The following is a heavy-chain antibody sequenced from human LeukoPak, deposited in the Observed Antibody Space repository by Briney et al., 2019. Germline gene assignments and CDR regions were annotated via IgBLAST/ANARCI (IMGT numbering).Heavy chain of an antibody. CDR3: ARGDANVDIVATITRGPYYFDY. V-gene: IGHV4-34*01. Sequence: KPSETLSLTCAVYGGSFSGYYWSWIRQPPGKALEWIGEINHSGSTNYNPSLKSRVTISVDTSKNQFSLRLSSVTAADTAVYYCARGDANVDIVATITRGPYYFDYWGQGTLVTVSS. CDR2: INHSGST. D-gene: IGHD5-12*01. CDR1: GGSFSGYY. J-gene: IGHJ4*02.